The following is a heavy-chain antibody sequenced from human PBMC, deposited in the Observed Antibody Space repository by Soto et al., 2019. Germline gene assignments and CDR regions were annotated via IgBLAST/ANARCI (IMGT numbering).Heavy chain of an antibody. CDR1: GDSINNYY. Sequence: PSETLSLTCTVSGDSINNYYWSWIRQPPGRGLEWIGFIHYSGSTSYSPSLEGRVTISLDMSNNQFSLELNSVTAADTAFYHCARNPKDFWNGYFFDSRGQGSLVTVSS. V-gene: IGHV4-59*01. J-gene: IGHJ4*02. D-gene: IGHD3-3*01. CDR3: ARNPKDFWNGYFFDS. CDR2: IHYSGST.